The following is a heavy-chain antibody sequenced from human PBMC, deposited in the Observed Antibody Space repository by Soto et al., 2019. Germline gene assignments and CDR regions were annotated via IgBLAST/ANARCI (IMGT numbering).Heavy chain of an antibody. CDR1: GFTFSNAW. CDR3: TTDFQRYFAYGMDV. Sequence: GGSLRLSCAASGFTFSNAWMSWVRQAPGKGREWVGRIKSKTDGGTTDYAAPVKGRFTISRDDSKNTLYLQMNSLKTEDTDVYYCTTDFQRYFAYGMDVWGQGTTVTVSS. D-gene: IGHD3-9*01. J-gene: IGHJ6*02. CDR2: IKSKTDGGTT. V-gene: IGHV3-15*01.